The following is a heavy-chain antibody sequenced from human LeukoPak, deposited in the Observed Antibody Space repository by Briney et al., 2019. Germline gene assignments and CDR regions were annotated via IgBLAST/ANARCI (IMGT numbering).Heavy chain of an antibody. Sequence: ASVKVSCKASGYTFTGYYMHWVRQAPGQGLEWMGWINPNSGGTNYAQKFQGRVTITTDESTSTAYMELSSLRSEDTAVYYCARDFGYYDSSGYYLYRGYYYMDVWGKGTTVTVSS. V-gene: IGHV1-2*02. CDR1: GYTFTGYY. J-gene: IGHJ6*03. CDR2: INPNSGGT. CDR3: ARDFGYYDSSGYYLYRGYYYMDV. D-gene: IGHD3-22*01.